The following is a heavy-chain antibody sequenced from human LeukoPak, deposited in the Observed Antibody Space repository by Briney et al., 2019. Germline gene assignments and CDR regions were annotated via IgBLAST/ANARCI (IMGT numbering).Heavy chain of an antibody. CDR1: GFTFSNYW. CDR2: INSDGSST. CDR3: ARDPPVVVAATTYYYYGMDV. J-gene: IGHJ6*02. V-gene: IGHV3-74*01. Sequence: GGSLRLSCVASGFTFSNYWMHWVRQAPGEGLVWVSRINSDGSSTSYAGSVKGRFTISRDNAKNTLYLQMNSLRAEDTAVYYCARDPPVVVAATTYYYYGMDVWGQGTTVTVSS. D-gene: IGHD2-15*01.